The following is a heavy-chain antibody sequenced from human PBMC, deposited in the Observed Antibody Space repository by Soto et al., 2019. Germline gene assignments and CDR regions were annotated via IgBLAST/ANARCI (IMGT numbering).Heavy chain of an antibody. D-gene: IGHD6-25*01. V-gene: IGHV3-23*01. CDR3: ASGSHVPHY. Sequence: GGSLRLSCAAPGFTFSSYALSWVRQAPGKGLEWVSAISGSGGTTYYADSVKGRFTISRDNSKNTLYLQMNSLRAEDTAVYYCASGSHVPHYWGQGTLVTVSS. CDR2: ISGSGGTT. CDR1: GFTFSSYA. J-gene: IGHJ4*02.